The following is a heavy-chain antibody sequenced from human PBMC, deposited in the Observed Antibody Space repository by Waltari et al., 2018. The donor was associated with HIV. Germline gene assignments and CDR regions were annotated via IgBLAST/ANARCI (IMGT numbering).Heavy chain of an antibody. V-gene: IGHV1-24*01. Sequence: QVQLVQSGAEVKKPGASVKVSCKVSDYILTELSIHWVRQAPGEGLEWMGGFDPEDRETIYAQKFQGRVTMTEDTSTDTTYMELSSLRSEDTAVYYCATTRQWLVHSGLDVWGQGTTVTVSS. J-gene: IGHJ6*02. CDR1: DYILTELS. D-gene: IGHD6-19*01. CDR2: FDPEDRET. CDR3: ATTRQWLVHSGLDV.